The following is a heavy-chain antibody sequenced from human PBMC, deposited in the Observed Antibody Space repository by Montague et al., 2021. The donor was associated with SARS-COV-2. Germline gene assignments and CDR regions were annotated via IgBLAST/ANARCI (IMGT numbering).Heavy chain of an antibody. D-gene: IGHD4-11*01. J-gene: IGHJ6*02. V-gene: IGHV4-34*01. CDR1: GGSFSGNY. CDR3: ARGLPVTTLFYYFSMDV. CDR2: INHYGST. Sequence: SETLSLTRAVYGGSFSGNYWSWIRQPPGKGLEWIGEINHYGSTSYNPSLKSRVTMSVNTSKNQFSLKLSSVTAADTAVYYCARGLPVTTLFYYFSMDVWGQGTTVTVSS.